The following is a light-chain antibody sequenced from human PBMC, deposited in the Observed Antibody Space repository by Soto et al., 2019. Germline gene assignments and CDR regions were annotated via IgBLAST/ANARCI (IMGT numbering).Light chain of an antibody. V-gene: IGLV1-40*01. Sequence: QSVLTQPPSVSGAPGQRVTISCTGSSSNIGAGYDVHWYQQLPGTAPKFLIYGNSNRPSGVPDRFSGSKSGTSASLAITGLQAEDEADYYCQSYDSSLSGPRVLFGGGTKLTVL. CDR2: GNS. J-gene: IGLJ2*01. CDR3: QSYDSSLSGPRVL. CDR1: SSNIGAGYD.